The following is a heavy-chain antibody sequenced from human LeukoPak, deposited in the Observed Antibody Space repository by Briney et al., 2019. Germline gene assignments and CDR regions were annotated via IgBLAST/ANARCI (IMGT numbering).Heavy chain of an antibody. CDR1: GFIFSSHA. J-gene: IGHJ4*02. CDR2: INSNGGST. Sequence: PGGSLRLSCSASGFIFSSHAMHWVRQAPGKGLKYVSAINSNGGSTYYADSVKGRFSISRDNSKNTLYLQMSSLRPEDTAVYYCVKWGFGVVPYKHWGQGTLVTVSS. V-gene: IGHV3-64D*09. D-gene: IGHD3-3*01. CDR3: VKWGFGVVPYKH.